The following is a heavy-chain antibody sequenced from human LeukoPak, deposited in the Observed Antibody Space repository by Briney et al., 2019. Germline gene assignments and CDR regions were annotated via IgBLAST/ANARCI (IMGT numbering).Heavy chain of an antibody. J-gene: IGHJ4*02. D-gene: IGHD6-13*01. CDR2: IYTSGST. V-gene: IGHV4-4*07. Sequence: SETLSLTCTVSGGSISSYYWSWIRQPAGKGLEWIGRIYTSGSTNYNPSLKSRVTMSVDTSKNQFSLKLSSVTAADTAVYYCARDGDSSSWYVRGIDYWGQGTLVTVSS. CDR3: ARDGDSSSWYVRGIDY. CDR1: GGSISSYY.